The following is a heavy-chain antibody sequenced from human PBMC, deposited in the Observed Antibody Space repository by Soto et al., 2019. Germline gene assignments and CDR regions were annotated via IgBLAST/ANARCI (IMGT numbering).Heavy chain of an antibody. CDR1: GFTFSSYA. D-gene: IGHD2-15*01. J-gene: IGHJ4*02. V-gene: IGHV3-23*01. CDR2: ISGSGGST. CDR3: ARDGYCSGGSCYSVPVFDY. Sequence: GGSLRLSCAASGFTFSSYAMRWVRQAPVKGLEWVSAISGSGGSTYYADSVQGRFTIPRDNSKNTLYLQMNSPRAEDTAVYYCARDGYCSGGSCYSVPVFDYWGQGILVTVPQ.